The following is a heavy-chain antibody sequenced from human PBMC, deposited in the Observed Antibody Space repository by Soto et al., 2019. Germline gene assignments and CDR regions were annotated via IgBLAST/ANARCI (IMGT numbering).Heavy chain of an antibody. CDR3: ATTYCSGGYCFSSEY. CDR1: GFTFSMYS. Sequence: PGGSLRLSCSASGFTFSMYSMHWIRQAPGKGLEWVASITSDSSDIYYEDSVKGRFTISRDNGENSLYLQMTSLGAEDTGVYYCATTYCSGGYCFSSEYWGQGVLVTVSS. V-gene: IGHV3-21*01. J-gene: IGHJ4*02. CDR2: ITSDSSDI. D-gene: IGHD2-15*01.